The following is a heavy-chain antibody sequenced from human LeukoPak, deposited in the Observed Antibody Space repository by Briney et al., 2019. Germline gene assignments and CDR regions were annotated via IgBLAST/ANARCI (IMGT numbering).Heavy chain of an antibody. CDR1: GYTFTSYG. Sequence: ASVKVCCKASGYTFTSYGISWVRQAAGQGGEWRGWISAYNGNTNCAQKLQGRVTMTTDTSTSTAYMELRRLRSDDTAVYYCARDTPGSIQLWFYYYYGMDVWGKGTTVTVSS. V-gene: IGHV1-18*04. CDR2: ISAYNGNT. CDR3: ARDTPGSIQLWFYYYYGMDV. D-gene: IGHD5-18*01. J-gene: IGHJ6*04.